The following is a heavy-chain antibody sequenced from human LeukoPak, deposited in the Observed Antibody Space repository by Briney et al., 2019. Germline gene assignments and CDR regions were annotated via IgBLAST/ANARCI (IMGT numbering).Heavy chain of an antibody. CDR1: GYSISSGYY. V-gene: IGHV4-38-2*02. CDR3: ARKPIINSAWYYFDY. Sequence: PSETLSLTCTVSGYSISSGYYWGWIRQPPGKGLEWIGSIYHSGSTYYNPSLKSRVTISVDTSKNQFSLNLSSVTAADTAVYYCARKPIINSAWYYFDYWGQGTLVTISS. J-gene: IGHJ4*02. CDR2: IYHSGST. D-gene: IGHD1-14*01.